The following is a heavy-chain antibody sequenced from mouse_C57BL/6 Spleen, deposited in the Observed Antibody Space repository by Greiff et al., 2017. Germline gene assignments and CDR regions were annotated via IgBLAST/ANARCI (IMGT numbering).Heavy chain of an antibody. Sequence: VQLQQSGAELVKPGASVKISCKASGYAFSSYWMNWVKQRTGKGLEGIGQIYPGDGDTNYNGKFKGKATLTAEKSSSTAYMQLSSLTSEDSAVYFCARKDYGSSYGFAYWGQGTLVTVSA. V-gene: IGHV1-80*01. D-gene: IGHD1-1*01. J-gene: IGHJ3*01. CDR1: GYAFSSYW. CDR3: ARKDYGSSYGFAY. CDR2: IYPGDGDT.